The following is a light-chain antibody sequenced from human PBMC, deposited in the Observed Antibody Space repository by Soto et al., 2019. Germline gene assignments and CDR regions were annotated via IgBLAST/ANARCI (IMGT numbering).Light chain of an antibody. CDR1: QGISSY. CDR3: QQYYSYPLT. CDR2: AAS. V-gene: IGKV1-9*01. J-gene: IGKJ1*01. Sequence: IQLTQAPSSLSASVGDRVSITCRASQGISSYLAWYQQKPGKAPKLLIYAASTLQSGVPSRFSGSGSGTDFTLTISCLQSEDFATYYCQQYYSYPLTFGQGTRWIS.